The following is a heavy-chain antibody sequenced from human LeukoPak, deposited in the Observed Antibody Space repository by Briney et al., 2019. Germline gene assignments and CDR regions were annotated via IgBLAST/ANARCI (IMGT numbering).Heavy chain of an antibody. CDR1: GYTFTSYG. J-gene: IGHJ4*02. D-gene: IGHD3-3*01. V-gene: IGHV1-18*01. Sequence: GASVKVSCKASGYTFTSYGISWVRQAPGQGLEWMGWISAYNGNTNYAQKFQGRVTITTDESTSTAYMELSSLRSEDTAVYYCARQLTGRSGYPNMPIDYWGQGTLVTVSS. CDR2: ISAYNGNT. CDR3: ARQLTGRSGYPNMPIDY.